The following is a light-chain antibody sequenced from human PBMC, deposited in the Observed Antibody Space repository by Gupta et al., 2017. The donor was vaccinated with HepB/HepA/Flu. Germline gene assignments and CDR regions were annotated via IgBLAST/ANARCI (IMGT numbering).Light chain of an antibody. Sequence: DIVMTETLLSSPVTLGQPASISCRSSESLVHRDGSTYLNWLHQRPGQPPRLLINRVSNRFSGVPDRFSGSGAGTDFTLIISRVEAEDVGIYYCMQATRFPRTFGQGTKVEIE. J-gene: IGKJ1*01. V-gene: IGKV2-24*01. CDR1: ESLVHRDGSTY. CDR3: MQATRFPRT. CDR2: RVS.